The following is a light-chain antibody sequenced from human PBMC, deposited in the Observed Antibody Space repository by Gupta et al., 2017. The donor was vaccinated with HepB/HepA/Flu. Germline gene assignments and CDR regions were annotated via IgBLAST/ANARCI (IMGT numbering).Light chain of an antibody. J-gene: IGKJ3*01. CDR3: QQSYSTPFT. V-gene: IGKV1-39*01. Sequence: DIQMTQPPSSLSASVGDRVTITCRASQSISSYLNWYQQKPGKAPKLLIYAASSLQSGVPSRFSGSGSGTDFTLTISRRQPEDFATYYCQQSYSTPFTFGHGTKVDIK. CDR2: AAS. CDR1: QSISSY.